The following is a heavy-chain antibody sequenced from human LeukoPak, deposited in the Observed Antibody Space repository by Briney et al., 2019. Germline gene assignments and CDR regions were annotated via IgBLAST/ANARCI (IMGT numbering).Heavy chain of an antibody. Sequence: PSETLSLTCAVYGGSFSGYYGSWIRQPPGKGLEWIGEIDHSGSTNYNPSLRSRVTISVDTSKNQFSLKLSSVTAADTAVYYCARGRSYDILTGYRESDYWGQGTLVTVSS. CDR2: IDHSGST. CDR3: ARGRSYDILTGYRESDY. V-gene: IGHV4-34*01. D-gene: IGHD3-9*01. CDR1: GGSFSGYY. J-gene: IGHJ4*02.